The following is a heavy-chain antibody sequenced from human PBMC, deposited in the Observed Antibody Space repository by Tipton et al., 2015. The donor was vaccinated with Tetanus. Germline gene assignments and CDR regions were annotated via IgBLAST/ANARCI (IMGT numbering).Heavy chain of an antibody. CDR3: ARHFGEMLYAPFRFDP. CDR2: ICPGDSDT. D-gene: IGHD3-3*01. J-gene: IGHJ5*02. CDR1: GYFFDTHW. Sequence: QLVQSGAEMRKSGESLKISCKASGYFFDTHWIAWVRQMPGKGLEWMGIICPGDSDTRYSPSFQGQVTMSVDRSTATAYLQWGSLKASDTAIYYCARHFGEMLYAPFRFDPWGQGTLVIVSS. V-gene: IGHV5-51*01.